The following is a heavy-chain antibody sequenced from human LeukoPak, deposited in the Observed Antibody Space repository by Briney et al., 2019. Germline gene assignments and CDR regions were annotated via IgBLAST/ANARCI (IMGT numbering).Heavy chain of an antibody. V-gene: IGHV4-59*01. D-gene: IGHD3-22*01. CDR1: GGSISSYY. CDR2: IYYSGST. Sequence: PSETLSLTCTVSGGSISSYYWSWIRQPPGKGLEWIGYIYYSGSTSYNPSLKSRVTISVDTSKNQFSLKLSSVTAADTAVYYCARDLSSGYYFDYWGQGTLVTVSS. CDR3: ARDLSSGYYFDY. J-gene: IGHJ4*02.